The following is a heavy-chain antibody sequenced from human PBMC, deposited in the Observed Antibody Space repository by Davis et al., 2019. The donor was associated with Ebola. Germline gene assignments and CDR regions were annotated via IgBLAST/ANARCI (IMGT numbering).Heavy chain of an antibody. Sequence: MPSETLSLTCTVSGGSIGPYYWSWIRQPPDKGLEWIGSTFYSGSTNYNPSLKSRVTLSVDTSKSQFSLKLSSVTAADTAIYFCARKASRSGVFDFWGQGTLVTVSS. D-gene: IGHD6-19*01. CDR2: TFYSGST. CDR1: GGSIGPYY. J-gene: IGHJ4*02. CDR3: ARKASRSGVFDF. V-gene: IGHV4-59*01.